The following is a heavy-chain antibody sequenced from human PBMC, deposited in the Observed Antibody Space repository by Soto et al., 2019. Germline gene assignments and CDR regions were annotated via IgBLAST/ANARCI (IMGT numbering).Heavy chain of an antibody. D-gene: IGHD3-10*01. CDR1: GGTFSSYT. CDR3: AMGGSGEYFQQ. Sequence: QVQLVQSGAEVKKPGSSVKVSCKASGGTFSSYTISWVRQAPGQGLEWMGRIIPILGIANYAQKFQGRVMITADKAASTAYVELSSEESGDTAVYYCAMGGSGEYFQQWGQGTLVTVSS. CDR2: IIPILGIA. J-gene: IGHJ1*01. V-gene: IGHV1-69*02.